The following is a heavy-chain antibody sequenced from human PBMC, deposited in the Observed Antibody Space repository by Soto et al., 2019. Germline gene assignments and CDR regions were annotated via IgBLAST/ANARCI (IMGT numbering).Heavy chain of an antibody. Sequence: SETLSLTCAVSSGSISSSNWWSWVRQPPGKGLEWIGEIYHSGSTNYNPSLKSRVTISVDKSKNQFSLKLSSVTAADTAVYYCARVLTRPRVQPKGGIAAAGFDYWGQGTLVTVSS. CDR1: SGSISSSNW. CDR3: ARVLTRPRVQPKGGIAAAGFDY. J-gene: IGHJ4*02. CDR2: IYHSGST. V-gene: IGHV4-4*02. D-gene: IGHD6-13*01.